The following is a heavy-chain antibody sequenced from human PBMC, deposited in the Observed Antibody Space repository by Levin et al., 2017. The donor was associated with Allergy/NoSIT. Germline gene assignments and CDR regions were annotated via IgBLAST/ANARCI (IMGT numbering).Heavy chain of an antibody. Sequence: PGESLKISCAASGFTSSRYGMNWVRQAPGKGLEWVAFIWFDGSKKYYADSVKGRFTISRDNSKNTLYLQMNSLRVEDTAVYYCARGQWLAEIDYWGQGTLLTVSS. J-gene: IGHJ4*02. CDR1: GFTSSRYG. D-gene: IGHD6-19*01. CDR3: ARGQWLAEIDY. CDR2: IWFDGSKK. V-gene: IGHV3-30*02.